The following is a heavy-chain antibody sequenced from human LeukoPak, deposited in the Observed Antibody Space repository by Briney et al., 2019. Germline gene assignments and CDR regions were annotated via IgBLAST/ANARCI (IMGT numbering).Heavy chain of an antibody. CDR1: GFTFSSYS. CDR3: ARPRWGDFDY. Sequence: PGGSLRLSCAASGFTFSSYSMNWVRQAPGKGLEWASSISSSSSYIYYADSVKGRFTISRDNAKNSLYLQMNSLRAEDTAVYYCARPRWGDFDYWGQGTLVTVSS. D-gene: IGHD3-16*01. CDR2: ISSSSSYI. J-gene: IGHJ4*02. V-gene: IGHV3-21*01.